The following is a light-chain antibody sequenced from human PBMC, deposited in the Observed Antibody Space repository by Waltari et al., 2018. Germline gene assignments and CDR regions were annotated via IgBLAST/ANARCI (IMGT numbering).Light chain of an antibody. CDR1: HSVSTF. V-gene: IGKV3-11*01. Sequence: EIVLTQSPATLSLSPGERATLSCRASHSVSTFLAWYQQKPGQAPRLLIYHASNRATGIPARFSGRGSGTNFTLTISDLEPEDFAVYYCQQRANWPPLTFGGGTRVEIK. CDR3: QQRANWPPLT. CDR2: HAS. J-gene: IGKJ4*01.